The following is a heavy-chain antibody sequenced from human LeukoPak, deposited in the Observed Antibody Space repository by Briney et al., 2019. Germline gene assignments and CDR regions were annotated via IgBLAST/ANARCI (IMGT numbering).Heavy chain of an antibody. CDR2: ISYDGSNK. J-gene: IGHJ4*02. V-gene: IGHV3-30-3*01. D-gene: IGHD3-10*01. CDR1: GFTFSSYS. CDR3: ARDLIYYYGSGVLDY. Sequence: GGSLRLSCAASGFTFSSYSMHWVRQAPGKGLEWVAVISYDGSNKYYADSVKGRFTISRDNSKNTLYLQMNSLRAEDTAVYYCARDLIYYYGSGVLDYWGQGTLVTVSS.